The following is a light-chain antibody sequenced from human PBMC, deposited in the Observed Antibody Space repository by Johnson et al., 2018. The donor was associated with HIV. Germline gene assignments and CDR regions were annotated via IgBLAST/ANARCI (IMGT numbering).Light chain of an antibody. J-gene: IGLJ1*01. Sequence: QSVLTKPPSVSAAPGQKVTISCSGSSSNIGNNYVSWYQQLPGTAPKLLIYENNKRPSGIPERFSGSKSGTSATLGITGLQTGDEADYFCGTWDSSLSTGVFGTGTEVTVL. CDR3: GTWDSSLSTGV. CDR2: ENN. V-gene: IGLV1-51*02. CDR1: SSNIGNNY.